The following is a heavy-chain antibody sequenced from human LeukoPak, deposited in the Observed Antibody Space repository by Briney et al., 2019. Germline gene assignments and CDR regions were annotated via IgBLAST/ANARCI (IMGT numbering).Heavy chain of an antibody. CDR1: GYTFTNYG. CDR3: AGGYCSGGSCYLSDY. Sequence: ASVKVSCKASGYTFTNYGISWVRQAPGQGLEWMGWINPNSGGTNYAQKFQGRVTMTRDTSISTAYMELSRLRSDDTAVYYCAGGYCSGGSCYLSDYWGQGTLVTVSS. J-gene: IGHJ4*02. V-gene: IGHV1-2*02. CDR2: INPNSGGT. D-gene: IGHD2-15*01.